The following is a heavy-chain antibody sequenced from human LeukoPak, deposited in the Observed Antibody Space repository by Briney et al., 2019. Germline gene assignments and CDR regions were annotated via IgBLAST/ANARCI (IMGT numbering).Heavy chain of an antibody. J-gene: IGHJ3*02. CDR3: ARHGTPAAAGSVFDI. V-gene: IGHV5-51*01. Sequence: PGESLKISCKGSGYRFSDYWIGWVRQLPGKGLELMGVIYPSDSHNKYSPSFQGQVTISADKSINTAHLQWSSLKASDTAMYYCARHGTPAAAGSVFDIWGQGTMVTVSS. CDR1: GYRFSDYW. D-gene: IGHD6-13*01. CDR2: IYPSDSHN.